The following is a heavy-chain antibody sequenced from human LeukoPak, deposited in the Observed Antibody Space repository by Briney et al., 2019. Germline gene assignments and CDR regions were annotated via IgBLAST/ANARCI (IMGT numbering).Heavy chain of an antibody. V-gene: IGHV4-59*08. Sequence: SETLSLTCTVSGGSISTYYWSWIRQPPGKGLEWIGYIYYSGSANYNPSLKSRVTISVDTSKNQFSLKLSSVTAADTAVYYCARTVGALYDAFNIWGQGTMVTVSS. CDR1: GGSISTYY. J-gene: IGHJ3*02. CDR3: ARTVGALYDAFNI. D-gene: IGHD1-26*01. CDR2: IYYSGSA.